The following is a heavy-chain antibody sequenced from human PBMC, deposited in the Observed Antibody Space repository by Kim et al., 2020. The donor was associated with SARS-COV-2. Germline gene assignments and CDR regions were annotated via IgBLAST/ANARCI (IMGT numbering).Heavy chain of an antibody. V-gene: IGHV5-51*01. D-gene: IGHD5-12*01. Sequence: GESLKISCKASGYSFTSYWIGWVRQMPGKGLEWMGFIYPGDSETKYSPSIQGQVTISADKSISTAYLQWNSLKASDTAMYYCARRGDSGWAYFVCWGRGTLVTVSS. J-gene: IGHJ4*02. CDR1: GYSFTSYW. CDR2: IYPGDSET. CDR3: ARRGDSGWAYFVC.